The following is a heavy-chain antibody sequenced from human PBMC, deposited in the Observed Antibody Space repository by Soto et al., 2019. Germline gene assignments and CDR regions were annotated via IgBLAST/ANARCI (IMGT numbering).Heavy chain of an antibody. V-gene: IGHV3-21*01. CDR3: ARDRRFGYCSSTSCPGGMDV. CDR2: ISSSSSYI. J-gene: IGHJ6*02. CDR1: GFTFSSYS. Sequence: PGGSLRLSCAASGFTFSSYSMNWVRQAPGKGLEWVSSISSSSSYIYYADSVKGRFTISRDNAKNSLYLQMNSLRAEDTAVYYCARDRRFGYCSSTSCPGGMDVWGQGTTVTVSS. D-gene: IGHD2-2*03.